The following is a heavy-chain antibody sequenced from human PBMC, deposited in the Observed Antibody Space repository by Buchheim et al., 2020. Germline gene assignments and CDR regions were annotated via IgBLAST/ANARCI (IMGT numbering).Heavy chain of an antibody. CDR3: ARGEKIGQWIKNYYYGMDV. CDR2: IIPILGIA. CDR1: GGTFSSYA. V-gene: IGHV1-69*04. D-gene: IGHD5-12*01. Sequence: QVQLVQSGAEVKKPGSSVKVSCKASGGTFSSYAISWVRQAPGQGLEWMGRIIPILGIANYAQKFQGRVTITADKSTSTAYMELSSLRSEDTAVYYCARGEKIGQWIKNYYYGMDVWGQGTT. J-gene: IGHJ6*02.